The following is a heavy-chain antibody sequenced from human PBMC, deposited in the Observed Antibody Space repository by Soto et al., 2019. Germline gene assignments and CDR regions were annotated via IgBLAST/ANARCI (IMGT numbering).Heavy chain of an antibody. CDR2: VFYNGKT. V-gene: IGHV4-39*01. CDR3: ARHPINDDNYPAEVHF. Sequence: SETLSLTCTVSGGSISTTFYYWGWIRQSPGKGLEWIGTVFYNGKTFYSPSLHSRISISVGTSENQFSLRLTSVTAADTAVYYCARHPINDDNYPAEVHFWGQGTVVTVAS. J-gene: IGHJ1*01. D-gene: IGHD1-1*01. CDR1: GGSISTTFYY.